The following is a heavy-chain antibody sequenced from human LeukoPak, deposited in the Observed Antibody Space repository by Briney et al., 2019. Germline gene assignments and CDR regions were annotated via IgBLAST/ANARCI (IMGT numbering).Heavy chain of an antibody. J-gene: IGHJ4*02. V-gene: IGHV1-2*02. CDR2: INPNSGGT. CDR1: GYTFTSYY. Sequence: ASVKVSCKASGYTFTSYYMHWVRQAPGQGLEWMEWINPNSGGTNYAQKFQGRVTMTRDTSISTVYMELSRLRSDDTAVYYCARSKVYPNDYWGQGTLVTVSS. CDR3: ARSKVYPNDY. D-gene: IGHD1-14*01.